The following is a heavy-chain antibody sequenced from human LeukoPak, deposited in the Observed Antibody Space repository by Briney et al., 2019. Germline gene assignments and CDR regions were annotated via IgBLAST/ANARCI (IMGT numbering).Heavy chain of an antibody. D-gene: IGHD2-2*02. Sequence: GASVKVSCKASGYTFTSYGISWVRQAPGQGLEWMGWISAYNGNTNYAQKLQDRVTMTTDTSTSTAYMELRSLRSDDTAVYYCARDWDCSSTSCYTEEGWFDPWGQGTLVTVSS. CDR1: GYTFTSYG. CDR3: ARDWDCSSTSCYTEEGWFDP. J-gene: IGHJ5*02. V-gene: IGHV1-18*01. CDR2: ISAYNGNT.